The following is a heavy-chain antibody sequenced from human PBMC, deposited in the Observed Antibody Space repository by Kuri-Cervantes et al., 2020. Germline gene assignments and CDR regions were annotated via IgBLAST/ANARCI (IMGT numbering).Heavy chain of an antibody. CDR1: GGSFSGYY. D-gene: IGHD1-14*01. J-gene: IGHJ6*03. CDR2: IDHSGST. V-gene: IGHV4-34*01. CDR3: ARGPGSRYYYYYIDV. Sequence: SETLSLTCAVYGGSFSGYYWSWIRHFPEKGLEWIGAIDHSGSTNHNPSLQSRVTISVDTSKNQFSLKLSSVTAADTAVYYCARGPGSRYYYYYIDVWGKGTTVTVSS.